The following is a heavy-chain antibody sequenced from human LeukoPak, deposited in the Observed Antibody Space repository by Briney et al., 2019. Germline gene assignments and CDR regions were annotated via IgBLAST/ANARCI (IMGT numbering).Heavy chain of an antibody. CDR3: AREADTAMASS. CDR1: GFTFSDYY. Sequence: GGSLRLSCAASGFTFSDYYMSWIRQAPGKGLEWVSYISSSGSTIYYANSVKGRFTISRDNAKNSLYLQMNSLRAEDTAVYYCAREADTAMASSWGQGTLVTVFS. J-gene: IGHJ5*02. CDR2: ISSSGSTI. V-gene: IGHV3-11*01. D-gene: IGHD5-18*01.